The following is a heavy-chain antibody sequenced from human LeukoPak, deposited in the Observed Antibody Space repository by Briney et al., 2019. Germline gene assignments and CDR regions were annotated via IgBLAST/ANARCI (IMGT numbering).Heavy chain of an antibody. J-gene: IGHJ5*02. V-gene: IGHV3-66*02. D-gene: IGHD3-10*01. CDR2: IYTDGST. CDR3: VKDRAGAKAWVEFDP. Sequence: GGSLRLSCAASGLIVSQNDMSWVRQAPGRGLEWVSLIYTDGSTHYADSAKGRFTMSRDSSKNTVYLKINSLRPEDTAMYFCVKDRAGAKAWVEFDPWGQGTLVTVSS. CDR1: GLIVSQND.